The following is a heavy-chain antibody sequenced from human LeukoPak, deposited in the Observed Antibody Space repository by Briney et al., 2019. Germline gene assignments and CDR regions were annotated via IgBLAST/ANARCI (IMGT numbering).Heavy chain of an antibody. CDR3: ATLPKEQWLVIDYYFDY. CDR2: FDPEDGET. CDR1: GYTLTELS. D-gene: IGHD6-19*01. J-gene: IGHJ4*02. V-gene: IGHV1-24*01. Sequence: ASVKVSCKVSGYTLTELSMHWVRQAPGKGLEWMGGFDPEDGETIYAQKFQGRVTMTEDTPTDTAYMELSSLRSEDTAVYYCATLPKEQWLVIDYYFDYWGQGTLVTVSS.